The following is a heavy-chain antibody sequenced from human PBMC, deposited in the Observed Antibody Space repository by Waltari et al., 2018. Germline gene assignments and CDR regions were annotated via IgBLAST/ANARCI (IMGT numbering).Heavy chain of an antibody. CDR1: GGSISTYY. CDR2: IYYSGTT. CDR3: ARGYSGNYGRFDY. D-gene: IGHD5-12*01. Sequence: QVQLQESGPGLVKPSETLSLTCTVSGGSISTYYWSWIRQPPGKGLEWIGYIYYSGTTNYNPSLKSRVTISVDTSKNQFSLKLSSVTAAETAVYYCARGYSGNYGRFDYWGQGTLVTVSS. J-gene: IGHJ4*02. V-gene: IGHV4-59*01.